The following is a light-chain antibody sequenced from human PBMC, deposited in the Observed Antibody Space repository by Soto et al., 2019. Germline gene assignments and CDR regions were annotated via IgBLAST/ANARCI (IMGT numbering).Light chain of an antibody. CDR1: SSNIGSKT. J-gene: IGLJ2*01. CDR2: SDN. CDR3: AAWDGSLNGAL. Sequence: QAVVTQPPSASGTPGQRVTISCSGSSSNIGSKTVNWYQQVPGTAPKLLIYSDNQRPSGVPDRFSGSKSGTSASLAISGLQSEDEADYYCAAWDGSLNGALFGGGTKLTVL. V-gene: IGLV1-44*01.